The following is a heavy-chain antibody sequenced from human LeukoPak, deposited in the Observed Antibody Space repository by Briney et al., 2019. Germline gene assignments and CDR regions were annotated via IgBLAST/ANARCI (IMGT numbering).Heavy chain of an antibody. CDR1: GFTFSNYG. V-gene: IGHV3-30*18. CDR3: AKGKFGIAVAGTPLDY. Sequence: PGGSLRLSCAASGFTFSNYGMNWVRQAPGKGLEWVAVISYDGSNKYYADSVKGRFTISRDNSKNTLYLQMNSLRAEDTAVYYCAKGKFGIAVAGTPLDYWGQGTLVTVSS. CDR2: ISYDGSNK. D-gene: IGHD6-19*01. J-gene: IGHJ4*02.